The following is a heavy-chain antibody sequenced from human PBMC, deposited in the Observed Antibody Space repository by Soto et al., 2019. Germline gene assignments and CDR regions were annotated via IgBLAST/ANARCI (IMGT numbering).Heavy chain of an antibody. CDR1: GGSISSSSYY. D-gene: IGHD3-22*01. CDR3: ARLYTYGYYHFDH. CDR2: IYYTGTT. J-gene: IGHJ4*02. Sequence: PSETLSLTCTVSGGSISSSSYYWGWIRQHPGRGLEWIGNIYYTGTTHYSPSLQSRVTMSVDTSKNQISLTLTSLTPADTAVDFCARLYTYGYYHFDHWGQGTLVTVSS. V-gene: IGHV4-31*02.